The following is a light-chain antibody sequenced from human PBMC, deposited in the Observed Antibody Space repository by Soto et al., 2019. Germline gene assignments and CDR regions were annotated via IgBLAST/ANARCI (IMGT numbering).Light chain of an antibody. CDR2: GAS. V-gene: IGKV3-20*01. J-gene: IGKJ1*01. CDR3: QQYGNSPQT. Sequence: EIVLTQSPGTLSLSPGERVTLSCRASQSIGGIYLAWYQQRPGQSPRLLIYGASSRATGIPDRFSGSGSGTDFTLTISRLEPEDFGVYYCQQYGNSPQTFGQGTKVEIK. CDR1: QSIGGIY.